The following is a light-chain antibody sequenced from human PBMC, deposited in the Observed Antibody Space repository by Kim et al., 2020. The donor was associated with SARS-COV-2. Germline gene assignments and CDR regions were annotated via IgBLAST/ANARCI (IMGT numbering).Light chain of an antibody. V-gene: IGLV3-1*01. Sequence: VSTGQPASFTCSGDKLGDNYACWCQQKPGQSPVLVIYQDSRRPAGITGRFSGSNSENTATLTIGGTQDMDEADYYCQAWDSSTGVFGTGTKVTVL. CDR1: KLGDNY. CDR3: QAWDSSTGV. J-gene: IGLJ1*01. CDR2: QDS.